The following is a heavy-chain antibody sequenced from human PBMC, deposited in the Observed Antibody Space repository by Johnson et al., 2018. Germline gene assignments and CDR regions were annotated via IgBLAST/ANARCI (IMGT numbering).Heavy chain of an antibody. J-gene: IGHJ4*02. CDR2: ITRSNSI. CDR3: AREPDFGPLDY. CDR1: GFTFNTYA. Sequence: VQLVQSGGGLVKPGGSLRLSCAASGFTFNTYAMDWVRQAPGKGLEWVSSITRSNSIYYADSVRGRFTISRDNAENSLYLQMNSLRAEDTAVYYCAREPDFGPLDYWGQGALVTVSS. V-gene: IGHV3-21*01. D-gene: IGHD3-3*01.